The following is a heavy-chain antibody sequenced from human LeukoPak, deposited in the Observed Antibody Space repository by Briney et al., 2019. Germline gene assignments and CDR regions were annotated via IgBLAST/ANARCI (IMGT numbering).Heavy chain of an antibody. CDR1: GGSISSSSYY. D-gene: IGHD2-2*01. CDR2: IYYSGST. CDR3: TSVTCSTSCYSYYYYGMDV. V-gene: IGHV4-39*07. J-gene: IGHJ6*02. Sequence: SETLSLTCTVSGGSISSSSYYWGWIRQPPGKGLEWIGSIYYSGSTFYNPSLKSRVTMSVDTSKNQFSLKLSSVTAADTAVYYCTSVTCSTSCYSYYYYGMDVWGQGTTVTVSS.